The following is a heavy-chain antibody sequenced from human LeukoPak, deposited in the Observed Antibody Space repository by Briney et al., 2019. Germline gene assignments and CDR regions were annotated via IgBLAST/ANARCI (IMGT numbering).Heavy chain of an antibody. J-gene: IGHJ4*02. D-gene: IGHD5-18*01. V-gene: IGHV3-7*01. CDR3: AREDVDTAMVDY. CDR2: IKQDGSEK. Sequence: PGGSLRLSCAASGFTFSTYWMSRVRQAPGKGLEWVANIKQDGSEKNYVDSVKGRFTISRDNSKNTLYLQMNSLRAEDTAVYYCAREDVDTAMVDYWGQGTLVTVSS. CDR1: GFTFSTYW.